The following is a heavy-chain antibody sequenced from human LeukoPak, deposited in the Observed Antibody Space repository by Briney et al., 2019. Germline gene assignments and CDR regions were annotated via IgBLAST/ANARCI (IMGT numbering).Heavy chain of an antibody. V-gene: IGHV3-30*02. CDR1: GFTFSSYG. D-gene: IGHD2-2*02. Sequence: PGGSLRLSCAASGFTFSSYGMHWVRQAPGKGLEWVAVIWYDGSNKYYADSVKGRFTISRDNSKNTLYLQMNSLRAEDTAVYYCAGCSSTSCYKTYYYYYYGMDVWGQGTTVTVSS. CDR3: AGCSSTSCYKTYYYYYYGMDV. J-gene: IGHJ6*02. CDR2: IWYDGSNK.